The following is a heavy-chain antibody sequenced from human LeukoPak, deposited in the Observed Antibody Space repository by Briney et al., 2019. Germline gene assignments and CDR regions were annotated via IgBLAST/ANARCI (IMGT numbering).Heavy chain of an antibody. V-gene: IGHV1-24*01. Sequence: ASVKVSCKVSGYTLSEISMYWVRQAPGKGLEWMGGIDREDGQTIYAQKFQGRVTMTEDTSTDTAYMEVSRLTSEDTAIYYCATVGYSYGAFDYWGEGTLVTVSS. CDR2: IDREDGQT. CDR3: ATVGYSYGAFDY. J-gene: IGHJ4*02. CDR1: GYTLSEIS. D-gene: IGHD5-18*01.